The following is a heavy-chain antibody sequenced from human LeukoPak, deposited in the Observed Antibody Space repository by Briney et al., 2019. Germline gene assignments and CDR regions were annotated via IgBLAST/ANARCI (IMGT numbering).Heavy chain of an antibody. CDR1: GDTVSDHV. V-gene: IGHV1-69*13. CDR2: IIPMSGAT. J-gene: IGHJ3*01. D-gene: IGHD3/OR15-3a*01. Sequence: SVKVSCKASGDTVSDHVISWVRQAPGQGLEWMGGIIPMSGATNSAQKFQGRVTITADDSTNIVYMELRSLRSEDTATYFCARAMDWGDAFDLWGLGTKVTVSS. CDR3: ARAMDWGDAFDL.